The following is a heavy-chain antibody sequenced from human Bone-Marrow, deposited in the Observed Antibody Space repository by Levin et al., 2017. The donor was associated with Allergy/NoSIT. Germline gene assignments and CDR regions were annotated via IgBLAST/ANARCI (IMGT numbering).Heavy chain of an antibody. D-gene: IGHD6-13*01. V-gene: IGHV3-21*01. CDR3: VRDVGVRIAVAGSDY. CDR1: GFSFSDYD. CDR2: ITTASHFI. Sequence: GGSPRLSCVASGFSFSDYDMNWVRQAPGKGLEWVSSITTASHFIYYADSVRGRFITSRDNARNSLYLQMNSLRAEDTAVYYCVRDVGVRIAVAGSDYWGQGTLVTVSS. J-gene: IGHJ4*02.